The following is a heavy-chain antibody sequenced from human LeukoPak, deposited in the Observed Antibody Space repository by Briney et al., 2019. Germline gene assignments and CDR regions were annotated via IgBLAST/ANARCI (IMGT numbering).Heavy chain of an antibody. CDR3: TRRSQGLYFDY. CDR2: IRSKANSYAT. V-gene: IGHV3-73*01. Sequence: GGSLRLSCAASGFTFSGSAMHWVRQASGKGLEWVGRIRSKANSYATAYAASVKGRFTISRDDSKNTAYPQMNSLKTEDTAVYYCTRRSQGLYFDYWGQGTLVTVSS. CDR1: GFTFSGSA. J-gene: IGHJ4*02.